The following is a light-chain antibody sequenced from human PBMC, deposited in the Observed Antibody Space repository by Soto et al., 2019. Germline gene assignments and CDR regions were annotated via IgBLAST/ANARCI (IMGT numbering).Light chain of an antibody. J-gene: IGKJ3*01. V-gene: IGKV3-20*01. Sequence: ENVLTQTPGTLSLSPGDRATLSCRASQSVNSHLAWYQQKPGQAPRLLIYGASNRATGVPDRFSGSESGTDFTLTISRLEPEDFAVYYCQQYGNSLDITFGPGTKVDIK. CDR1: QSVNSH. CDR2: GAS. CDR3: QQYGNSLDIT.